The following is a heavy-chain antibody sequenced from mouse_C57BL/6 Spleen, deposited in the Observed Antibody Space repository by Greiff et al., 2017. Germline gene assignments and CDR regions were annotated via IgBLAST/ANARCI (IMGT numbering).Heavy chain of an antibody. J-gene: IGHJ1*03. Sequence: VQLQQSGPELVKPGASVKISCKASGYTFTDYYMNWVKQSHGKSLEWIGDINPNNGGTSYNQKFKGKATLTVDKSSSTAYMELRSLTSEDSAVYYCALGSNYDWYFDVWGTGTTVTVSS. CDR3: ALGSNYDWYFDV. V-gene: IGHV1-26*01. D-gene: IGHD2-5*01. CDR2: INPNNGGT. CDR1: GYTFTDYY.